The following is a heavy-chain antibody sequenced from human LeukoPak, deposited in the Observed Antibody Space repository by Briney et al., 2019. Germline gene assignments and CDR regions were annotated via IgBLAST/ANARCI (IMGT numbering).Heavy chain of an antibody. Sequence: KAGGSLRLSCEGSGFTFSNYWMSWIRQVPGKGLEWVSYLSSSGSAIYYADSVKGRFTISRDNAKNSLYLQMNSLRAEDTAVYYCARGDGAAADYWGQGTLVTVSS. V-gene: IGHV3-11*01. D-gene: IGHD6-13*01. J-gene: IGHJ4*02. CDR3: ARGDGAAADY. CDR1: GFTFSNYW. CDR2: LSSSGSAI.